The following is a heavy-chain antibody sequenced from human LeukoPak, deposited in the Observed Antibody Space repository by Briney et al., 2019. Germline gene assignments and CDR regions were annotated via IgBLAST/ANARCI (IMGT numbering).Heavy chain of an antibody. D-gene: IGHD1-26*01. J-gene: IGHJ4*02. CDR3: ATPRRWELLPGFDY. Sequence: ASVKVSCKVSGYTLTELSMHWVGQAPGKGLEWMGGFDPEDGETIYAQEFQGRVTMTEDTSTDTAYMELSSLRSEDTAVYYCATPRRWELLPGFDYWGQGTLVTVSS. CDR1: GYTLTELS. CDR2: FDPEDGET. V-gene: IGHV1-24*01.